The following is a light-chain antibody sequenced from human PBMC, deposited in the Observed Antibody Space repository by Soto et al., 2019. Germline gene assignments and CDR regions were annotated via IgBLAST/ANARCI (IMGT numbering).Light chain of an antibody. V-gene: IGKV1-5*03. J-gene: IGKJ1*01. Sequence: DIQMTQSPSTLSASVGDRVTITCRASQSINTWLAWYQLKPGRAPKLLIYKASTLESGVSSRFSGSGSGTELTLTISSLQPDDFATYYCQQYQTYSQFGQGTKVDIK. CDR3: QQYQTYSQ. CDR2: KAS. CDR1: QSINTW.